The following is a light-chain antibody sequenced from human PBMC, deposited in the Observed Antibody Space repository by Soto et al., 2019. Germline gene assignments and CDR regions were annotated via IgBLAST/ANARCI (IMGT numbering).Light chain of an antibody. J-gene: IGLJ2*01. CDR1: SSDVGSYNL. CDR3: CSYAGSSDLV. V-gene: IGLV2-23*01. Sequence: QSALTQPAYVSGSPGQSITISCTGTSSDVGSYNLVSWYQQHPGKAPQLMIYEGSKRPSGVSNRFSGSKSGNTASLTISGLQAEDEADYDCCSYAGSSDLVFGGGTTRTVL. CDR2: EGS.